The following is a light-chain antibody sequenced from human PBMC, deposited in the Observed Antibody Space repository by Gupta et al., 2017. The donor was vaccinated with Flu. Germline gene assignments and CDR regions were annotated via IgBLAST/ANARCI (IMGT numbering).Light chain of an antibody. Sequence: TLSLSPGERVTFACRASQSVNLNYLAWFQQKSGQPPRLLIYAASSRATGVPERFSGSGSGTDFTLTISRLEPEDFAVYYCQQYGSTRGYTFGQGTRLEIK. V-gene: IGKV3-20*01. CDR1: QSVNLNY. CDR2: AAS. CDR3: QQYGSTRGYT. J-gene: IGKJ2*01.